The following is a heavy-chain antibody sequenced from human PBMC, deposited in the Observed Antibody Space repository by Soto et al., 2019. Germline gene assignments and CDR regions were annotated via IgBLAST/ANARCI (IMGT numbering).Heavy chain of an antibody. V-gene: IGHV4-4*07. CDR2: IYTSGST. D-gene: IGHD6-6*01. Sequence: QVQLQESGPGLVKTSETLSLTCTVSGGSISSYYWSWIRQPAGKGLEWIGRIYTSGSTNYNPSLKSRVTMSVDTSKNQFSLKLSSVTAADTAVYYCARDKKQLGNHWYFDLWGRGTLVTVSS. J-gene: IGHJ2*01. CDR3: ARDKKQLGNHWYFDL. CDR1: GGSISSYY.